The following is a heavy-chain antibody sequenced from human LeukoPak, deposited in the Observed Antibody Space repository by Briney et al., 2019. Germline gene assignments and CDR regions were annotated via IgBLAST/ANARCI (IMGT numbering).Heavy chain of an antibody. Sequence: GGSLRLSCAASRFIFSNYWMHWVRQAPGKGLVWVSRVKSDGSNPSYADSVKGRFTISRDNAENILYLKMNTPGAEDTAVYYCARDIVSGSGSLDYWGQGTLVTVSS. CDR3: ARDIVSGSGSLDY. D-gene: IGHD3-10*01. CDR1: RFIFSNYW. J-gene: IGHJ4*02. CDR2: VKSDGSNP. V-gene: IGHV3-74*01.